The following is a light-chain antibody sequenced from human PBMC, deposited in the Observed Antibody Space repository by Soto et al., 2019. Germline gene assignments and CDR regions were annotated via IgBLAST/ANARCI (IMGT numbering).Light chain of an antibody. V-gene: IGKV3-15*01. CDR3: QQYNNWPRT. CDR2: GAS. CDR1: QSVSSN. J-gene: IGKJ4*01. Sequence: EIVMTQSPATLSVSPGERATLSCRASQSVSSNLAWYQQKPGQAPRLLIYGASIRATGIPARFSGSGSGTEFTLTISGLQSEDFAVYYCQQYNNWPRTFGGGTKVEIK.